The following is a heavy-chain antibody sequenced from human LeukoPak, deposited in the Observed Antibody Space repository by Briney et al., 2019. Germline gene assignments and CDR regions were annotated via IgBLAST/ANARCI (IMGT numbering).Heavy chain of an antibody. J-gene: IGHJ4*02. CDR2: ISGGGGNK. CDR1: GFTSNNYA. V-gene: IGHV3-23*01. D-gene: IGHD3-3*01. CDR3: AKMSGYYARWASTFDF. Sequence: GGSLRRSCAGAGFTSNNYAMSWVRQAPGKGLEGVSSISGGGGNKEYADSVKGRFTISRDISKNMLYLQKNSLRAEDTALYYCAKMSGYYARWASTFDFWGQGTLVTVSS.